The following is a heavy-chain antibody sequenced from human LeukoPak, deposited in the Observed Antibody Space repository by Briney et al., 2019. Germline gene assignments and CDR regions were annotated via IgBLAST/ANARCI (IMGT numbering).Heavy chain of an antibody. D-gene: IGHD6-13*01. CDR3: AGASGTRWYVIDY. CDR1: GFIFSDYY. V-gene: IGHV3-11*03. Sequence: GGSLRLSCAASGFIFSDYYMSWIRQAPGKGLEWASYISSSSSYTKYADSVKGRFTISRDNAKNSLYLQMNSLRAEDTAVYYCAGASGTRWYVIDYWGQGTLVTVSS. J-gene: IGHJ4*02. CDR2: ISSSSSYT.